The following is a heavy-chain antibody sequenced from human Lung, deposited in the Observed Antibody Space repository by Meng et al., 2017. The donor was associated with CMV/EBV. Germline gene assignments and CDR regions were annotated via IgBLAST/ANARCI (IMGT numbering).Heavy chain of an antibody. CDR1: GGTFRKYS. D-gene: IGHD4/OR15-4a*01. Sequence: SVKVSCKASGGTFRKYSISWVRQAPGQGLEWMGGILPIFGIAKIAQNFQGRVTITTDGSTSTAYMEVSSLRSEDTAVYYCARVGGTMVKNGYFDYWGQGTLVTFSS. V-gene: IGHV1-69*05. J-gene: IGHJ4*02. CDR3: ARVGGTMVKNGYFDY. CDR2: ILPIFGIA.